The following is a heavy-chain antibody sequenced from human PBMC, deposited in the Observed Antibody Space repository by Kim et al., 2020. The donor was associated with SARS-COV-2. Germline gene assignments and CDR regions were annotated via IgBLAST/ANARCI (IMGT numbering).Heavy chain of an antibody. CDR1: GFTVSSNY. CDR2: IYSGGST. D-gene: IGHD6-13*01. CDR3: ASTAPGIAAAGNYYYYGMDV. Sequence: GGSLRLSCAASGFTVSSNYMSWVRQAPGKGLEWVSVIYSGGSTYYADSVKGRFTISRDNSKNTLYLQMNSLRAEDTAVYYCASTAPGIAAAGNYYYYGMDVWGQGTTVTVSS. J-gene: IGHJ6*02. V-gene: IGHV3-53*01.